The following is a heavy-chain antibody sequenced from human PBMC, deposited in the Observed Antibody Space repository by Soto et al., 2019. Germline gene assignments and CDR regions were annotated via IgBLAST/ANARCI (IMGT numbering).Heavy chain of an antibody. Sequence: GGSLRLSCAASGFTFSSYGMHWVRQAPGKGLEWVAVIWYDGSNKYYADSVKGRFTISRDNSKNTLYLQMNSLRAEDTAVYFCVRNSGWVGDYWGHGTRVTVSS. J-gene: IGHJ4*01. D-gene: IGHD6-19*01. CDR1: GFTFSSYG. V-gene: IGHV3-33*01. CDR2: IWYDGSNK. CDR3: VRNSGWVGDY.